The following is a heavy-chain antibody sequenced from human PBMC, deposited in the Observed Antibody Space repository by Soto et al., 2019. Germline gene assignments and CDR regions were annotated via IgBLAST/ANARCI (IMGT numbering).Heavy chain of an antibody. Sequence: GGSLRLSCAASGFTFDDYAMHWVRQAPGKGLEWVSGISWNSGSIGYADSVKGRFTISRDNAKNSLYLQMNSLRAEDTALYYCAKGPRSGIAAAIVSWGQGTLVTVS. J-gene: IGHJ4*02. CDR3: AKGPRSGIAAAIVS. CDR1: GFTFDDYA. D-gene: IGHD6-13*01. V-gene: IGHV3-9*01. CDR2: ISWNSGSI.